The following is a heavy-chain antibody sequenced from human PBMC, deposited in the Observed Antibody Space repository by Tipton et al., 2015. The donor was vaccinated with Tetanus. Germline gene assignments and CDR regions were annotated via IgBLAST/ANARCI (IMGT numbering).Heavy chain of an antibody. CDR2: INSDGSTT. J-gene: IGHJ6*02. CDR3: ARVGYCSSGICYSPDYYYGMDV. V-gene: IGHV3-74*01. D-gene: IGHD2-15*01. Sequence: GSLRLSCAASGFTLSGHWMHWVRQAPGKGLVWVSRINSDGSTTSYADSVKGRFTISRDNAKNTLYLQMNSLRAEDTAVYYCARVGYCSSGICYSPDYYYGMDVWGQGATVTVSS. CDR1: GFTLSGHW.